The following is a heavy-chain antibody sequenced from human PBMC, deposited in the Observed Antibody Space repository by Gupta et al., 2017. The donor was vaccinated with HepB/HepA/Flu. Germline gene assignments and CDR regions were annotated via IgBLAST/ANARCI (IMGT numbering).Heavy chain of an antibody. D-gene: IGHD3-10*01. Sequence: QVQLQQWGAGLLKPSETLSLTCAVYGGSFSGYYWSWIRQPPGKGLEWIGEINHSGSTNYNPALKSRVTISVDTSKNQFSLKLSSVTAADTAVYYCARVRGLNYDGSGSYLSTYYYYGMDVWGQGTTVTVSS. V-gene: IGHV4-34*01. CDR3: ARVRGLNYDGSGSYLSTYYYYGMDV. J-gene: IGHJ6*02. CDR1: GGSFSGYY. CDR2: INHSGST.